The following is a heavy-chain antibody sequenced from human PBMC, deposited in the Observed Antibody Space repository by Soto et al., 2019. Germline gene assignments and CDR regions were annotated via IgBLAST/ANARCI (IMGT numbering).Heavy chain of an antibody. V-gene: IGHV1-69*02. Sequence: VKVSCKASGGTFSSYTISWVRQAPGQGLEWMGRIIPILGIANYAQKFQGRVTITADKSTSTAYMELSSLRSEDTAVYYCARGRDYDILTGYYGDAFDIWGQGTMVTVSS. CDR1: GGTFSSYT. D-gene: IGHD3-9*01. CDR3: ARGRDYDILTGYYGDAFDI. J-gene: IGHJ3*02. CDR2: IIPILGIA.